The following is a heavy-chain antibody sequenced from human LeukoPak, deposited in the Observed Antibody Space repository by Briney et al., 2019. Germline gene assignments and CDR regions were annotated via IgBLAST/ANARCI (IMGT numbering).Heavy chain of an antibody. Sequence: PGGSLRLSCAASGFTFSTYSMNWVRQGPGKGLEWVSSIATSSDYIYYAGSLKGRFTISRDNAKNSLYLHMNSLRPDDTAVYYCARGRSITILRGVAISDGFDIWGQGTKVTVS. CDR3: ARGRSITILRGVAISDGFDI. V-gene: IGHV3-21*06. CDR1: GFTFSTYS. D-gene: IGHD3-10*01. CDR2: IATSSDYI. J-gene: IGHJ3*02.